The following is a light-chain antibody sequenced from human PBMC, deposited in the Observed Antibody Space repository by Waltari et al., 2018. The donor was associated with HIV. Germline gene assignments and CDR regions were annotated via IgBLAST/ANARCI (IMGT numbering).Light chain of an antibody. CDR1: QNIPNH. V-gene: IGKV3-15*01. CDR3: QKYNNWPWT. CDR2: GAS. J-gene: IGKJ1*01. Sequence: PGASATLSCRASQNIPNHLTWNQQKPGQPPRLLIYGASTRATGIPARFSGSGSGTEFTLTISSLQSEDFAVYDCQKYNNWPWTFGQGTKVGIK.